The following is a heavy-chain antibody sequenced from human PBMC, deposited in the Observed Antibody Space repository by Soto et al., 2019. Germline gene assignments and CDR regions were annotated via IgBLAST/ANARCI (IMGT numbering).Heavy chain of an antibody. Sequence: EVQLLESGGGLVQPGGSLRLSCAASGFTFSSYAMSWVRQAPGKGLEWVSAISGSGGSTYYADSVKGRFTISRDNSKNTLYLQMYSLRVEDTAVYYWAMPLRCCSGGSCYSFDYWGKGTLVTVSS. CDR2: ISGSGGST. CDR3: AMPLRCCSGGSCYSFDY. J-gene: IGHJ4*02. V-gene: IGHV3-23*01. CDR1: GFTFSSYA. D-gene: IGHD2-15*01.